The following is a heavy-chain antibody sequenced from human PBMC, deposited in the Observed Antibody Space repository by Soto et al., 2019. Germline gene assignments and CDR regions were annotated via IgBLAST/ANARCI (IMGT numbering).Heavy chain of an antibody. J-gene: IGHJ4*02. CDR1: GFTFSSYG. CDR3: ARGGAARPDY. CDR2: ISSGPVTT. Sequence: EVQLVNSGGGLVQPGGSLRLSCVASGFTFSSYGMNWVRQAPGKGLEWVSYISSGPVTTNYADSVKGRFTISRDNAKSSLYLQLNNLRDDDTAVYYCARGGAARPDYWGQGTLVIVSS. V-gene: IGHV3-48*02. D-gene: IGHD2-15*01.